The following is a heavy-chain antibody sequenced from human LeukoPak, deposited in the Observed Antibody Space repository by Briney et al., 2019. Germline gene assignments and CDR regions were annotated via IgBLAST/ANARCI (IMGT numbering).Heavy chain of an antibody. J-gene: IGHJ4*02. D-gene: IGHD2-21*02. CDR2: LSYSGGYT. CDR3: ARCRGDCPIDY. V-gene: IGHV3-23*01. CDR1: GFTFGSYA. Sequence: GGSLRLSCAASGFTFGSYAMSWVRQAPGKGLEWVSALSYSGGYTYYADSVKGRFTISRDNSKNMLYLQMNSLRAGDTAVYYCARCRGDCPIDYWGQGTLVTVSS.